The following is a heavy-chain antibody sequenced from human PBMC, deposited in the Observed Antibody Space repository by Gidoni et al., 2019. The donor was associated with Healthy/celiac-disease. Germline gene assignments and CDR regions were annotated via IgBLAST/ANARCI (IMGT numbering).Heavy chain of an antibody. D-gene: IGHD4-17*01. CDR3: ARESTVTTAAFDI. V-gene: IGHV3-53*02. CDR1: GFTVSSNY. Sequence: EVQLVETGGGLIQPGGSLRLSCAASGFTVSSNYMRWVRHAPGKGLEWVSVIDSGGSTYYADSVKGRFTISRDNSKNTLYLQMNSLRAEDTAVYYCARESTVTTAAFDIWGQGTMVTVSS. CDR2: IDSGGST. J-gene: IGHJ3*02.